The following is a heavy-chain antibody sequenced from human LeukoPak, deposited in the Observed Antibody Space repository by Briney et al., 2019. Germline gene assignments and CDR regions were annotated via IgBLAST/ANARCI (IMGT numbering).Heavy chain of an antibody. CDR2: IWYDGSNK. CDR1: GFTFSSYG. D-gene: IGHD6-13*01. V-gene: IGHV3-33*01. Sequence: PGRSLRLSCAASGFTFSSYGMHWVRQAPGKGLEWEAVIWYDGSNKYYADSVKGRFTISRDNSKNTLYLQMNSLRAEDTAVYYCARGPIPYSSSWYALDYWGQGTLVTVSS. J-gene: IGHJ4*02. CDR3: ARGPIPYSSSWYALDY.